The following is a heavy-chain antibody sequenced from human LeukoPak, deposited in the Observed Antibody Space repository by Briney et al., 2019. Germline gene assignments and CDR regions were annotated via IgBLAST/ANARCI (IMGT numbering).Heavy chain of an antibody. CDR3: ARTGTTFDY. CDR1: GFTFSIHW. V-gene: IGHV3-7*01. CDR2: IKQDGSEK. J-gene: IGHJ4*02. Sequence: GGSLRLSCAASGFTFSIHWMTWVRQAPGKGLEWVANIKQDGSEKYFVDSVKGRFTISRDNAKNSLYLQMNSLRAEDTAVYYCARTGTTFDYWGQGTLVTVSS. D-gene: IGHD1-1*01.